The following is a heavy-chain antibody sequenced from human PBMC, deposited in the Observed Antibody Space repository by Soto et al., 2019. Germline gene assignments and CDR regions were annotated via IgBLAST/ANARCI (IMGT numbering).Heavy chain of an antibody. J-gene: IGHJ4*02. D-gene: IGHD3-22*01. V-gene: IGHV1-58*02. Sequence: SVKVSCKASGFTFTSSAMQWVRQARGQRLEWIGWIVVGSGNTNYAQKFQERVTITRDMSTSTAYMELSSLGSEDTAVYYCAVNYYDSSGYYYDYWGQGTLVTVSS. CDR1: GFTFTSSA. CDR3: AVNYYDSSGYYYDY. CDR2: IVVGSGNT.